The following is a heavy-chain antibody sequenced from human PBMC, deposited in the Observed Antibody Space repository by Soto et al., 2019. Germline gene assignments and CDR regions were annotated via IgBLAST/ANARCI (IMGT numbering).Heavy chain of an antibody. J-gene: IGHJ4*02. Sequence: NPSETRSLTCTVSSGSLSSGHYYWSWIRQPPGKGLEWIGYIYYSGSTYYNPSLRSRVTISVDTSKNQFSLKLSSVTAADTAVYYCARVKGGDYYDSSGYYFDYWGQGTLVTVSS. CDR1: SGSLSSGHYY. V-gene: IGHV4-30-4*08. CDR2: IYYSGST. CDR3: ARVKGGDYYDSSGYYFDY. D-gene: IGHD3-22*01.